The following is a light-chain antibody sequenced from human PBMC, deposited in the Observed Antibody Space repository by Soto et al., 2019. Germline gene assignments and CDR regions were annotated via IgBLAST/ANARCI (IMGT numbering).Light chain of an antibody. Sequence: EIVLTQSPATLSLSPGERATVSCRASQSFRGLLAWYQQKPGQAPRLLIYDASNRATGIPARFSGSGSGTDFTLTISSLEPEDFAVYYCQQRSNWPPWTFGQGTKVDIK. J-gene: IGKJ1*01. CDR2: DAS. CDR3: QQRSNWPPWT. V-gene: IGKV3-11*01. CDR1: QSFRGL.